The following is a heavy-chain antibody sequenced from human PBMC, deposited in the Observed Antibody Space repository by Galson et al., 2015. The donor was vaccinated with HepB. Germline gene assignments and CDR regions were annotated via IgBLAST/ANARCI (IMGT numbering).Heavy chain of an antibody. CDR1: GFSLSTSGVG. D-gene: IGHD5-12*01. CDR3: AHRPVATIGGYEPFDY. CDR2: IYWDDDK. V-gene: IGHV2-5*02. Sequence: PALVKPTQTLTLTCTFSGFSLSTSGVGVGWIRQPPGKALEWLALIYWDDDKRYSPSLKSRLTITKDTSKNQVVLTMTNMDPVDTATYYCAHRPVATIGGYEPFDYWGQGTLVTVSS. J-gene: IGHJ4*02.